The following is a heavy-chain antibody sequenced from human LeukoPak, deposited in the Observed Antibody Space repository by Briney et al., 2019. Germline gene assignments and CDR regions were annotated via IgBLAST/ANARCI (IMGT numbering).Heavy chain of an antibody. CDR2: ISSSSSTI. V-gene: IGHV3-48*01. CDR3: ARDQWLDY. Sequence: GGSLRLSCAASGFTFSSYNMNWVRQAPGKGLEWVSFISSSSSTIYYADSVKGRFTISRDNAKNSLYLQMNSLRAEDTAVYYCARDQWLDYWGQGTLVTVSS. CDR1: GFTFSSYN. D-gene: IGHD6-19*01. J-gene: IGHJ4*02.